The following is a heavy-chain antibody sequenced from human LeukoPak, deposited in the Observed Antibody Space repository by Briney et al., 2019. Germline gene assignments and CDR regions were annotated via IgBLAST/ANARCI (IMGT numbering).Heavy chain of an antibody. CDR1: GFTFSSYA. CDR2: ISFDGTNK. V-gene: IGHV3-30-3*01. CDR3: ARDMYDNGWSSFDY. J-gene: IGHJ4*02. Sequence: GRSLRLSCAASGFTFSSYAIHWVRQAPGKGLEWVAVISFDGTNKYYANSVQGRFTISRDNSRNTLYLQMNSLRAEDTALYYCARDMYDNGWSSFDYWGQGTLVTVSS. D-gene: IGHD3-10*01.